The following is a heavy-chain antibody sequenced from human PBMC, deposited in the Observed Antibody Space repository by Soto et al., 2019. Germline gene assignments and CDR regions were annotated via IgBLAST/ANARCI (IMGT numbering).Heavy chain of an antibody. D-gene: IGHD3-10*01. CDR1: GFTFSSYG. J-gene: IGHJ4*02. Sequence: QVQLVESGGGVVQPGRSLRLSCAASGFTFSSYGMHWVRQAPGKGLEWVAVIWYDGSNKYYADSVKGRFTISRNNSKNTQYLQINSLRAELTAGYDCASGGERGAFHSWGQGTLVNVSS. CDR3: ASGGERGAFHS. CDR2: IWYDGSNK. V-gene: IGHV3-33*01.